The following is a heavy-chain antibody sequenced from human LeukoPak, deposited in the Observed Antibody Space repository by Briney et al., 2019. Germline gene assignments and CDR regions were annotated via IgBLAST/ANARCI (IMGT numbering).Heavy chain of an antibody. V-gene: IGHV1-2*06. Sequence: ASVKVSCKASGYTFTGYYMHWVQQAPGQGLEWMGRINPNSGGTNYAQKFQGRVTMTRDTSISTAYMELSRLRSDDTAVYYCARAGRYFDWPDLYFDYWGQGTLVTVSS. D-gene: IGHD3-9*01. CDR2: INPNSGGT. CDR3: ARAGRYFDWPDLYFDY. J-gene: IGHJ4*02. CDR1: GYTFTGYY.